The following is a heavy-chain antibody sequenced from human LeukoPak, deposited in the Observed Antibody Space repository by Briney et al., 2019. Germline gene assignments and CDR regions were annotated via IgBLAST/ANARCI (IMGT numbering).Heavy chain of an antibody. CDR2: IYYSGST. D-gene: IGHD5-12*01. CDR1: GGSISSSSYY. V-gene: IGHV4-39*01. J-gene: IGHJ4*02. Sequence: PSETLSLTCTVSGGSISSSSYYWGWIRQPPGKGLEWIGSIYYSGSTYYDPSLKSRVTISVDTSKNQSSLKLSSVTAADTAVYYCARQSGYDYYFEYWGQGTLVTISS. CDR3: ARQSGYDYYFEY.